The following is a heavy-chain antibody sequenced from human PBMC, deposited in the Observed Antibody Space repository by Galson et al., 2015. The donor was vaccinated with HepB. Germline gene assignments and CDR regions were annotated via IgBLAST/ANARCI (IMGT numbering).Heavy chain of an antibody. CDR3: TASALRFLEWFFDY. CDR1: GFSFSDAC. J-gene: IGHJ4*02. Sequence: SLRLSCAGSGFSFSDACMSWVRQAPGKGLEWVGRIKSRTNGGTTDYAASVKGRFIISRDDSKNTLYLQMDSLKTEDTAVYYCTASALRFLEWFFDYWGQGTLVTVS. CDR2: IKSRTNGGTT. D-gene: IGHD3-3*01. V-gene: IGHV3-15*01.